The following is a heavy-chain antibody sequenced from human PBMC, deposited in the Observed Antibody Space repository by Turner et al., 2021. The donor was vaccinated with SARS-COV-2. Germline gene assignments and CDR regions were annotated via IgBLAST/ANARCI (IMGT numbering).Heavy chain of an antibody. Sequence: EVHLVETGGGLIQPGGSLRLSCAASGVTVSSNYMSWVRQAPGKGLEWVSVIYSGGSTYYADSVKGRFTISRDNSKNTLYLQMNSLRAEDTAVYYCARDLDYYGMDVWGQGTTVTVSS. CDR3: ARDLDYYGMDV. V-gene: IGHV3-53*02. J-gene: IGHJ6*02. CDR1: GVTVSSNY. CDR2: IYSGGST.